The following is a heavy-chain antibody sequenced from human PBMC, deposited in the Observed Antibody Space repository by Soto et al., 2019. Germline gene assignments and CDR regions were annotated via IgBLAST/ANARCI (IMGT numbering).Heavy chain of an antibody. CDR2: TYYRSKWYN. Sequence: PSQTLSLTCAISGDSVSSNSAAWNWIRQSPSRGLEWLGRTYYRSKWYNDYAVSVKSRITINPDTSKNQFSLQLNSVTPEDTAVYYCAREDGCCEQWPVLGAFDIWGQGTMVTVSS. CDR3: AREDGCCEQWPVLGAFDI. CDR1: GDSVSSNSAA. J-gene: IGHJ3*02. V-gene: IGHV6-1*01. D-gene: IGHD6-19*01.